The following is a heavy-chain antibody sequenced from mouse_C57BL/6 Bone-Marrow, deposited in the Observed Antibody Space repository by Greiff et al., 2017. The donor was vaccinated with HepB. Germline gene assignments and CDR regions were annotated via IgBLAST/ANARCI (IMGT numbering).Heavy chain of an antibody. Sequence: LVESGAELARPGASVKLSCKASGYTFTSYGISWVKQRTGQGLEWIGEIYPRSGNTYYNEKFKGKATLTADKSSSTAYMELRSLTSEDSAVYFCARKFYYGNSLYAMDYWGQGTSVTVSS. J-gene: IGHJ4*01. CDR2: IYPRSGNT. CDR1: GYTFTSYG. V-gene: IGHV1-81*01. CDR3: ARKFYYGNSLYAMDY. D-gene: IGHD2-1*01.